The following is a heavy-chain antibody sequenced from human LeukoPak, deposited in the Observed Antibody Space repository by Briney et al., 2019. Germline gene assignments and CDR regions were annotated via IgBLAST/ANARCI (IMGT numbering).Heavy chain of an antibody. CDR2: INPNSGGT. Sequence: GASVKVCCKASGYTFTGYYMHWVRQAPGQGLEWMGWINPNSGGTNYAQKFQGRVTMTRDTSISTAYMELSRLRSDDTAVYYCARVGDIVVVPAAIFFDYWGQGTLVTVSS. CDR3: ARVGDIVVVPAAIFFDY. J-gene: IGHJ4*02. V-gene: IGHV1-2*02. D-gene: IGHD2-2*01. CDR1: GYTFTGYY.